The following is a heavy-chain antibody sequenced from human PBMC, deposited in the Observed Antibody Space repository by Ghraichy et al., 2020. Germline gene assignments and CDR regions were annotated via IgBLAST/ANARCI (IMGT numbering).Heavy chain of an antibody. CDR1: GFTFSSYA. J-gene: IGHJ6*03. D-gene: IGHD1-1*01. CDR3: ARDLPRGPPTTMHGGGYYYYMDV. V-gene: IGHV3-64*01. Sequence: GGSLRLSCAASGFTFSSYAMHWVRQAPGKGLEYVSAISSNGGSTYYANSVKGRFTISRDNSKNTLYLQMGSLRAEDMAVYYCARDLPRGPPTTMHGGGYYYYMDVWGKGTTVTVSS. CDR2: ISSNGGST.